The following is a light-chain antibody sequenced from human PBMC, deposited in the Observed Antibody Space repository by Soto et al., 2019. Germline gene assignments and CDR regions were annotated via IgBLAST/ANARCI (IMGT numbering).Light chain of an antibody. CDR3: QEDNSFPIT. Sequence: DIQMTQSPSSVSASVGDRVTITCRASQGITNRLAWYHQKPGKAPKLLIYEASSLQSRIPSRISGSGSGTDFTRTISSLQPEEFATYYGQEDNSFPITCGQGTRLEIK. CDR1: QGITNR. CDR2: EAS. V-gene: IGKV1D-12*01. J-gene: IGKJ5*01.